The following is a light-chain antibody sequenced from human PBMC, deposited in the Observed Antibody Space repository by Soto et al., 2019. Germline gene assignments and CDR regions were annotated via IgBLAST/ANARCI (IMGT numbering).Light chain of an antibody. CDR1: QSVSSNY. J-gene: IGKJ1*01. V-gene: IGKV3-20*01. CDR3: HQYGSSPPEKT. CDR2: GAS. Sequence: EIVLTQSPGTLSLSAGERATLSCRASQSVSSNYLAWYQQKPGQAPSLLIYGASRRATGIPDRFSGSGSGTDFTLTISRLEPEDFAFYYCHQYGSSPPEKTFGHATKVQIK.